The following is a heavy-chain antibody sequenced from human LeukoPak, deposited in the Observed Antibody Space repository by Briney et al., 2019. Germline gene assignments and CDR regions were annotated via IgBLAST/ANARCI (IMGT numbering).Heavy chain of an antibody. J-gene: IGHJ4*02. CDR2: IFGSGGSP. CDR1: GFSFGSHA. Sequence: GGSLRLSCEAYGFSFGSHAMYWVRQAPGKGLEWVAGIFGSGGSPHYADPVKGRFTISRDNSRNTVYLQINSRRAEDTAVYYCGKTTVGYSSGQKPAWPVDYWGQGTLVTVSS. D-gene: IGHD5-18*01. V-gene: IGHV3-23*01. CDR3: GKTTVGYSSGQKPAWPVDY.